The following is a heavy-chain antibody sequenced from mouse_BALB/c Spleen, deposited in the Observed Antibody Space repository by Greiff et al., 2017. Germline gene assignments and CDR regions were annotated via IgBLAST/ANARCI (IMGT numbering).Heavy chain of an antibody. D-gene: IGHD1-1*01. CDR3: ARERDYYGSSLAIVMDY. CDR2: ISSGGST. CDR1: GFTFSSYA. J-gene: IGHJ4*01. Sequence: EVKLVESGGGLVKPGGSLKLSCAASGFTFSSYAMSWVRQTPEKRLEWVASISSGGSTYYPESVKGRFTISRDNARNILYLQMSSLRSEDTAMYYCARERDYYGSSLAIVMDYWGQGTSVTVSS. V-gene: IGHV5-6-5*01.